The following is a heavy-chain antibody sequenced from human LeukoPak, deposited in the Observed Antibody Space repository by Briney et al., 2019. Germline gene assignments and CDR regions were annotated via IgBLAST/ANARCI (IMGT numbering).Heavy chain of an antibody. Sequence: GALRLSCAASGFTFSDYYMSWIRQPPGKGLEWVSYISGSGTTIYYADSVRGRFTVSRDNAKNSLYLQMDSLSAEDTAVYYCASLRGVNRWGQGTLVTVSS. J-gene: IGHJ4*02. CDR2: ISGSGTTI. CDR1: GFTFSDYY. D-gene: IGHD3-10*01. V-gene: IGHV3-11*01. CDR3: ASLRGVNR.